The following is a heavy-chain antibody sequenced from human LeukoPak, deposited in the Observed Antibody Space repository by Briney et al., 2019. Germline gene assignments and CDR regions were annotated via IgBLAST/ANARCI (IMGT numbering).Heavy chain of an antibody. Sequence: GESLKISCKASGYKFTNYWIGWVRQMPGKGLEWMTIIYPGDSETRYSPSFQGQVTISADKSIGTTYLQWSSLKASDTAMYYCARQGVEMATIYWGQGTLVTVSS. CDR2: IYPGDSET. V-gene: IGHV5-51*01. CDR1: GYKFTNYW. D-gene: IGHD5-24*01. J-gene: IGHJ4*02. CDR3: ARQGVEMATIY.